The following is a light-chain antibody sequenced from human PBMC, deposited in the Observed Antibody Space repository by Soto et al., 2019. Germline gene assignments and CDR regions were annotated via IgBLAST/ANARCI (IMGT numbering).Light chain of an antibody. CDR2: AAS. Sequence: DIHMTQSPSSLSASVGDRVTITYRASQSVKNYLNWYQQKPGKAPKVLIYAASSLQSGVPSRFSGSGSGTDFALTIATLQPEDFATYYCQQSYTSPTWTFGQGTKVEIK. V-gene: IGKV1-39*01. CDR1: QSVKNY. CDR3: QQSYTSPTWT. J-gene: IGKJ1*01.